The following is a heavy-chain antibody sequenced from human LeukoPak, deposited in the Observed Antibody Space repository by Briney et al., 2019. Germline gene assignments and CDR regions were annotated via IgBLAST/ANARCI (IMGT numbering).Heavy chain of an antibody. CDR3: ARDGVTMIVVVINALDI. Sequence: GGSLRLSCAASGFTFSSYWMHWVRQAPGKGLVWVSRINSDGSSTSYADSVKGRFTISRDNAKNTLYLQMNSLRAEDTAVYYCARDGVTMIVVVINALDIWGQGTMVTVSS. D-gene: IGHD3-22*01. CDR2: INSDGSST. V-gene: IGHV3-74*01. CDR1: GFTFSSYW. J-gene: IGHJ3*02.